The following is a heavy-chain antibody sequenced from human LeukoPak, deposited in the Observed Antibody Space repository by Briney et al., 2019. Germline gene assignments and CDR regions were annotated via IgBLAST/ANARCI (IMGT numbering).Heavy chain of an antibody. CDR2: ISAHNGNT. Sequence: ASVTVSFTASGYTFIIYGISWVRQAPGQGLEWMGWISAHNGNTNYAQNLQGRVTMTTDTSTSTAHMELRSLRSADTAVYYCARDRRITIFLVNQSRFGDAAFYIWGQGTKVTASS. D-gene: IGHD3-3*01. J-gene: IGHJ3*02. CDR1: GYTFIIYG. CDR3: ARDRRITIFLVNQSRFGDAAFYI. V-gene: IGHV1-18*01.